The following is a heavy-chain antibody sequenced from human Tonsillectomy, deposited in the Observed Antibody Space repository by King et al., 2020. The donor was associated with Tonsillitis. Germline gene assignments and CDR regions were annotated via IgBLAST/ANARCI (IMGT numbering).Heavy chain of an antibody. J-gene: IGHJ3*01. CDR3: ARRPTRSYLGSGSLNTWASQRSDAFDL. CDR2: MYYRGNT. CDR1: DGSIDNNY. Sequence: QLQESGPGLVKPSETLSLTCTVSDGSIDNNYWNWIRQPPGKGLEWIGYMYYRGNTNYNPSLKSRVTISIDTSKNQISLNLTSVTAADTAVYFCARRPTRSYLGSGSLNTWASQRSDAFDLWGQGRMVTVSA. D-gene: IGHD3-10*01. V-gene: IGHV4-59*08.